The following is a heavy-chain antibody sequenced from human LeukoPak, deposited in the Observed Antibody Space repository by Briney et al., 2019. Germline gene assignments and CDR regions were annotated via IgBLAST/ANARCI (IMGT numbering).Heavy chain of an antibody. CDR1: GYSFTSYW. D-gene: IGHD3-16*01. Sequence: GESLKISCKGSGYSFTSYWIGWVRQMPGKGLEWMGIIYPGDSDTRYSPSFQGQVAISADKSINTAYLQWSSLRASDTAMYYCARLEEDLTLGVAGYWFVPWGQGTLVTVS. CDR2: IYPGDSDT. CDR3: ARLEEDLTLGVAGYWFVP. V-gene: IGHV5-51*01. J-gene: IGHJ5*02.